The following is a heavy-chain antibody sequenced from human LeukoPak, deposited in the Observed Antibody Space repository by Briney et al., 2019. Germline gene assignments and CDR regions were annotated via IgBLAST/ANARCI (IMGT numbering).Heavy chain of an antibody. Sequence: GGSLRLSCAASAFTFSSHWMSWVRQAPGRGLEWVSNIKEDGSEKSYVDSVKGRFTISRDNAKNALYLQMNSLSAEDTAVYYCASTAGYSSGWYAWGQGTLVTVSA. CDR2: IKEDGSEK. V-gene: IGHV3-7*01. CDR1: AFTFSSHW. J-gene: IGHJ5*02. CDR3: ASTAGYSSGWYA. D-gene: IGHD6-19*01.